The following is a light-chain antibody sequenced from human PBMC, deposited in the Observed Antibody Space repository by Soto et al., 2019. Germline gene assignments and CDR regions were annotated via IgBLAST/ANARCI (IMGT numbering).Light chain of an antibody. Sequence: EIMMTQSPTTLSVSPGSRSTLPCRASQSVKSSLAWYQQKPAQAPRLLXYGASTRATGIPARFSGSGSATEFTLSISSLEPEDFAIYYCQQRNIWPPITFGQGTRLEIK. V-gene: IGKV3-15*01. J-gene: IGKJ5*01. CDR1: QSVKSS. CDR2: GAS. CDR3: QQRNIWPPIT.